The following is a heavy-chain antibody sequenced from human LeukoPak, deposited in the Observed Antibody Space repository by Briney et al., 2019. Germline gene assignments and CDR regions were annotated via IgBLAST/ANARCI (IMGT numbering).Heavy chain of an antibody. Sequence: GASVKVSCKASGYTFTGHFMHWVRQAPRQGLEWMGWINPNSGGNNYVQKFQGRVTLTTDTSISTAYMELSRLTSDDTALYYCARVRNGGNSADYWGQGTLVTVSS. CDR3: ARVRNGGNSADY. CDR1: GYTFTGHF. V-gene: IGHV1-2*02. CDR2: INPNSGGN. J-gene: IGHJ4*02. D-gene: IGHD4-23*01.